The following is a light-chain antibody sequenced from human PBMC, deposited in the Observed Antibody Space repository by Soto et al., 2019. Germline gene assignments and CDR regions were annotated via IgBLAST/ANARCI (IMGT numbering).Light chain of an antibody. CDR3: LQANNCPLT. J-gene: IGKJ4*01. Sequence: DIQMTQSPSSVSASVGDRVTITCRANQGITSGLAWYQQKPGKAPKLLIYAASILHSGVPSRFSGSGSGTDFTLTISSLQPEDFATYCGLQANNCPLTCGGGTKVEIK. CDR1: QGITSG. V-gene: IGKV1D-12*01. CDR2: AAS.